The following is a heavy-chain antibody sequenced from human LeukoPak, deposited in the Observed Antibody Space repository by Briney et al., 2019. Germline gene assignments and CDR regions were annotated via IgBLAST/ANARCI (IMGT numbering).Heavy chain of an antibody. Sequence: GGSLRLSCAASGFTFSDYYMTWIRQAPGKGLEWVSYINTNGRTISYADSVKGRFTISRDNAKKSLYLQTNSLRAEDTAVYYCXTLWNWNLDXXGQXTXVTVXS. V-gene: IGHV3-11*04. CDR3: XTLWNWNLDX. D-gene: IGHD1-1*01. J-gene: IGHJ4*02. CDR1: GFTFSDYY. CDR2: INTNGRTI.